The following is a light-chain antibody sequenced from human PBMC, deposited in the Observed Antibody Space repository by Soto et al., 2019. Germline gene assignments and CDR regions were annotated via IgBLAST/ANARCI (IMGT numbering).Light chain of an antibody. Sequence: DIVMTQSPATLSVAPGERVTFSCRASQGVSRKLAWYQHKPGQAPRLLISGASTGATGIPARFSGSGSGTEFTLTICSLQSEDCAIYYCQQYHTWPITFGVGTKVDIK. CDR3: QQYHTWPIT. V-gene: IGKV3-15*01. J-gene: IGKJ4*01. CDR1: QGVSRK. CDR2: GAS.